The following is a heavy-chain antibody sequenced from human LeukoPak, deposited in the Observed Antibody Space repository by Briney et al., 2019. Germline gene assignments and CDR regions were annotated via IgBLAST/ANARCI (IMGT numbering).Heavy chain of an antibody. J-gene: IGHJ4*02. V-gene: IGHV3-30-3*01. CDR1: GFTFSSYA. Sequence: GGSLRLSCAASGFTFSSYAMHWVRQAPGKGLEWVAVISYDGSNKYYADSVKGRFTISRDNAKNSLYLQMNSLRAEDTAVYYCARDPQPGIAAAGTVDYWGQGTLVTVSS. D-gene: IGHD6-13*01. CDR2: ISYDGSNK. CDR3: ARDPQPGIAAAGTVDY.